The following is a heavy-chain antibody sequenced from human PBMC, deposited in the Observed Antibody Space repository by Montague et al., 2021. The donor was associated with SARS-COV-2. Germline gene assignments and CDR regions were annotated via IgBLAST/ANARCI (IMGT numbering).Heavy chain of an antibody. V-gene: IGHV3-15*01. CDR2: IKSKAVGGAI. CDR3: TADFSDTAEQMAQTDL. Sequence: SLRLSWAASGFTFSSAWMTWVRQSPGKGLEWVGRIKSKAVGGAIQYATSVKGRFTISRDESENTLYLQIDSLTTEDTAVYYCTADFSDTAEQMAQTDLWGQGTLVTVSS. CDR1: GFTFSSAW. D-gene: IGHD5-24*01. J-gene: IGHJ5*02.